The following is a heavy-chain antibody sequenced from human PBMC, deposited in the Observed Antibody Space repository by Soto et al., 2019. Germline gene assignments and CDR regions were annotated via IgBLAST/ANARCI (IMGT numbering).Heavy chain of an antibody. CDR2: IIPIFGTA. V-gene: IGHV1-69*14. D-gene: IGHD4-17*01. Sequence: QVQLVQSGAEVKKPGSSVKVSCKTSGGTFSSYAINWVRQAPGQGLEWMGGIIPIFGTANYAQKFHGRITIAADKSTNKAYMELRSLRSDDTAVYYCAISPPPTGTMYSRYFDLWGRGTLVTVSS. CDR1: GGTFSSYA. J-gene: IGHJ2*01. CDR3: AISPPPTGTMYSRYFDL.